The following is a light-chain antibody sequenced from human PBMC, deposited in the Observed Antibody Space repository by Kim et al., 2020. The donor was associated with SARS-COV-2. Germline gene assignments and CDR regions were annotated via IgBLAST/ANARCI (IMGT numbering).Light chain of an antibody. J-gene: IGKJ1*01. CDR1: QDISTY. V-gene: IGKV1-17*03. CDR3: LQHDSDPWT. CDR2: AAS. Sequence: ASVGDRVTITCRASQDISTYLAWFQQKPGKVPKRLIYAASSLQSGVPSRFSGSGSGTEFTLTISCLQAEDFATYYCLQHDSDPWTFGQGTKVDIK.